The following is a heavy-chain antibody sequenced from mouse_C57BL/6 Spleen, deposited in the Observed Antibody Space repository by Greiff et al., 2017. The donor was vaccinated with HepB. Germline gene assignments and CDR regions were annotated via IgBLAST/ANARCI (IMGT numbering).Heavy chain of an antibody. CDR1: GYAFSNYW. J-gene: IGHJ3*01. D-gene: IGHD1-1*01. CDR3: ARGYYGSSDWFAY. Sequence: VQLVESGAELVKPGASVKISCKASGYAFSNYWMNWVKQRPGKGLEWIGQIYPGDGDTNYNGKLKGKATLTADKSSSTAYMQLSSLTSEDSAVYFWARGYYGSSDWFAYWGQGTLVTVSA. CDR2: IYPGDGDT. V-gene: IGHV1-80*01.